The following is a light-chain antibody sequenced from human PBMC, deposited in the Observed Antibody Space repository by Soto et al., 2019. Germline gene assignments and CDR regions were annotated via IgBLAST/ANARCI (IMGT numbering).Light chain of an antibody. J-gene: IGKJ1*01. V-gene: IGKV3-15*01. CDR1: QSVSSN. Sequence: EIVMTQSPATLSVSPGERATLYCRASQSVSSNLAWYQQKPGQAPRLLIYGASTRATGIPARFSGSGSGTEFTLTISSLQSEDFAVYYCQQYNNWLTWTFGQGTKVDI. CDR2: GAS. CDR3: QQYNNWLTWT.